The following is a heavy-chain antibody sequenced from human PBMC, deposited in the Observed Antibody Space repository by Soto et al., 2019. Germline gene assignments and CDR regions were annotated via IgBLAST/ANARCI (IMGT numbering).Heavy chain of an antibody. CDR2: IGAYNGDT. CDR3: VMVDNYVTPTPQDV. J-gene: IGHJ6*02. V-gene: IGHV1-18*01. Sequence: GASLKVSCKASGYTFAIYGVNWVRQAPGQGLEWMGWIGAYNGDTNYAQTLQGRLTMTTDTSTSTAYMDLGSLTSDDTAVYYCVMVDNYVTPTPQDVWGQGTTVTVSS. D-gene: IGHD3-16*01. CDR1: GYTFAIYG.